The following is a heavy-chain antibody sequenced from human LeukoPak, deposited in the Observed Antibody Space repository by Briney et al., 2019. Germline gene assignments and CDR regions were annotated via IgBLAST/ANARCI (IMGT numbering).Heavy chain of an antibody. CDR2: INDSGRT. CDR1: GGALRNYY. CDR3: ARRWNYGRNYYIDV. D-gene: IGHD1-7*01. V-gene: IGHV4-34*01. Sequence: SETPSPTRAGHGGALRNYYLSWIRPPPRKGAGWIGEINDSGRTNYNPSLMSRVTVSVDTSKKQFSLRLTSVTATDTAVYYCARRWNYGRNYYIDVWGKGATVSVSS. J-gene: IGHJ6*03.